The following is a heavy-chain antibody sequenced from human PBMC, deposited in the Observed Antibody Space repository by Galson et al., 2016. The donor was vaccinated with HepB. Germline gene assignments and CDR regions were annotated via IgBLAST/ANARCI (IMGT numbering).Heavy chain of an antibody. J-gene: IGHJ5*02. CDR3: ARHDYDSSGYNWFDP. D-gene: IGHD3-22*01. V-gene: IGHV4-39*01. Sequence: TLSLTCTVSGGSISSSGYYWGWIRQPPGKGLDWIGSIYYSGTTYYNPSLKSRVTISLDTPKNQFSLKLRSVTAADTAMYYCARHDYDSSGYNWFDPWGQGTLVTVSS. CDR2: IYYSGTT. CDR1: GGSISSSGYY.